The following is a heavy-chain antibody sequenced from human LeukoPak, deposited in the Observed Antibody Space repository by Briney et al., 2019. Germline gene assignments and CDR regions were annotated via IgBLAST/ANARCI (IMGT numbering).Heavy chain of an antibody. CDR1: GITFSSYS. V-gene: IGHV3-48*04. CDR2: ISSSSSTI. J-gene: IGHJ6*03. D-gene: IGHD3-22*01. CDR3: AGLSLPYYYYYMDV. Sequence: GGSLRLSCAASGITFSSYSMNWVRQAPGKGLEWVSYISSSSSTIYYADSVKGRFTISRDNAKNSLYLQMNSLRAEDTAVYYCAGLSLPYYYYYMDVWGKGTTVTVSS.